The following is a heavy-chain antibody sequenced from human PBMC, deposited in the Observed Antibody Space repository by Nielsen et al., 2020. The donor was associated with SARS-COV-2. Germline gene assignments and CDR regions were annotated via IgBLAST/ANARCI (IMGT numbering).Heavy chain of an antibody. CDR3: ARQATIYMNEVSGMDV. V-gene: IGHV3-30*03. CDR1: EISSRSYG. D-gene: IGHD3-9*01. Sequence: GGPLRLSCVASEISSRSYGMHWVRQAPGKGLDWVAFTSYDGRDKFYADSVRGRFIVSRDNFRNTLSLHMDSLRTEDTAVYFCARQATIYMNEVSGMDVWGQGTTVTVSS. J-gene: IGHJ6*02. CDR2: TSYDGRDK.